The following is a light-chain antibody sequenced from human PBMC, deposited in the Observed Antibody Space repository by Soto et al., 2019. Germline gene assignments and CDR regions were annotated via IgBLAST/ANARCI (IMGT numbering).Light chain of an antibody. Sequence: QSALTQPASVSGSPGQSITISCTGTSSNVGNYDLVSWYQQHPGNAPKVMLYQVNKRPSGLSNRFSGSKSGNTASLTISGLQAEDEADYYCCSYAGSSTWVFGGGTKLT. J-gene: IGLJ3*02. CDR2: QVN. CDR3: CSYAGSSTWV. V-gene: IGLV2-23*02. CDR1: SSNVGNYDL.